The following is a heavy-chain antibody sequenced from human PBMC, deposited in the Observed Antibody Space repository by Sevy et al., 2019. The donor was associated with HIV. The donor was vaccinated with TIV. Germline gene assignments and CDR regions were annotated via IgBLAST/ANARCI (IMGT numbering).Heavy chain of an antibody. V-gene: IGHV3-23*01. J-gene: IGHJ4*02. D-gene: IGHD3-3*01. Sequence: GGSLRLSCTSSGFTFSSYAMNWVRQAPGKGLEWVSTISHSGDSTYYAHSVKGRFTISRDNSENTLYLQMNSLGAEDTALYYCAGRKVGDFWSGSIRGPWAGGPLFDYWGQGTLVTVSS. CDR1: GFTFSSYA. CDR3: AGRKVGDFWSGSIRGPWAGGPLFDY. CDR2: ISHSGDST.